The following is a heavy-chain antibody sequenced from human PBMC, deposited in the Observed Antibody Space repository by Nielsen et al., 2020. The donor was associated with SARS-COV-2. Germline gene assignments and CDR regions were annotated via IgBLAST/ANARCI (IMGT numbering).Heavy chain of an antibody. CDR3: ARASGITMIVVVMGAFDI. J-gene: IGHJ3*02. Sequence: GESLKISCAASGFTFSSYGMHWVRQAPGKGLEWVAVIWYDGSNKYYVDSVKGRFTISRDNAKNSLYLQMNSLRAEDTAVYYCARASGITMIVVVMGAFDIWGQGTMVTVSS. CDR2: IWYDGSNK. D-gene: IGHD3-22*01. CDR1: GFTFSSYG. V-gene: IGHV3-33*01.